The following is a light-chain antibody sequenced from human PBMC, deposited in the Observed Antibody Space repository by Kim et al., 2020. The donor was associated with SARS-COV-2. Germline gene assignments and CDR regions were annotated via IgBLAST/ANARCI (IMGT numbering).Light chain of an antibody. J-gene: IGKJ3*01. CDR1: QGIGND. Sequence: ASVRDRVTITCRASQGIGNDLSWYQQKPGKAPNLLIYAASSLQSGVPSRFSGSGSGTEFTLTINSLQPEDFATYYCLQDYNFPFTFGPGTKVDIK. CDR3: LQDYNFPFT. V-gene: IGKV1-6*01. CDR2: AAS.